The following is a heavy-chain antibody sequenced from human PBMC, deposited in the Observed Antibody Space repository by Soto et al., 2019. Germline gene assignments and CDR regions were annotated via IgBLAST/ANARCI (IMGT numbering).Heavy chain of an antibody. V-gene: IGHV4-39*01. Sequence: QLQLQESGPGQVKSSETLSLTCSVSGDSISNSRLYWAWIRQPPGEGLEWIGSIYHTGNAYYTPSLKSRFTISVDTSKHQFSLKLTSVPTADAALYYCARDFFDSSDYTTNWFDPWGQGTLVTVSA. CDR1: GDSISNSRLY. J-gene: IGHJ5*02. CDR2: IYHTGNA. CDR3: ARDFFDSSDYTTNWFDP. D-gene: IGHD3-22*01.